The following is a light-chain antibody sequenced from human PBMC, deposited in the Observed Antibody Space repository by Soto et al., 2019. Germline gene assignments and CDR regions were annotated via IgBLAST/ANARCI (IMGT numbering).Light chain of an antibody. CDR2: DAS. V-gene: IGKV3-15*01. Sequence: EIVMTQSPATLSVSPGAGATLSGKASQNGYTNLAWYQQRRGQPTSLLIYDASTRATGISARFSGSGYGTEFTLSLSSLQSEDFAVYFCQQCRNWPLTFGGGTKVEIK. CDR1: QNGYTN. J-gene: IGKJ4*01. CDR3: QQCRNWPLT.